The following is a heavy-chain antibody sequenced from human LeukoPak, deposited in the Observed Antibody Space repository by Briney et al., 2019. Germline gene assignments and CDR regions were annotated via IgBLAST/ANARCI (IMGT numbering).Heavy chain of an antibody. J-gene: IGHJ6*02. Sequence: PGGSQRLSCAASGFTFSDYYMSWTRQAPGKGRECVSYISSSGSHIYHADSVKGRFTISRDNAKNSMYLQMNRLRAEDTAVYYCARGGGCSGGSCYSRFYYGMDVWGQGTTVTVSS. V-gene: IGHV3-11*01. CDR2: ISSSGSHI. CDR3: ARGGGCSGGSCYSRFYYGMDV. D-gene: IGHD2-15*01. CDR1: GFTFSDYY.